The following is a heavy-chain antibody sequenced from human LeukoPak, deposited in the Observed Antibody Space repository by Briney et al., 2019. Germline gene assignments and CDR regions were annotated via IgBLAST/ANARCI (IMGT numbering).Heavy chain of an antibody. CDR3: ARGPGGAVVVPAAILFVH. CDR2: IYYSGST. Sequence: SQTLSLTCTVSGGSISSGDYYWSWIRQPPGKGLEWIGYIYYSGSTYYNPSLKSRVTISVDTSKNQFSLKLSFVTAADRAVYYCARGPGGAVVVPAAILFVHWGQGTLVTVSS. J-gene: IGHJ4*02. D-gene: IGHD2-2*01. V-gene: IGHV4-30-4*08. CDR1: GGSISSGDYY.